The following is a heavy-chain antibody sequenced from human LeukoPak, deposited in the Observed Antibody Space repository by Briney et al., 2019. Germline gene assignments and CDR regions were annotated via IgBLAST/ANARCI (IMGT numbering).Heavy chain of an antibody. CDR2: ISSSSSYI. CDR1: GFTFSSYS. V-gene: IGHV3-21*01. Sequence: GGSLRLSCAASGFTFSSYSMNGVRQALGKGLEWVSSISSSSSYIYYAESVKGRFTISRDNAKNSLYLQMNSLRAEDTAVYSCARGASEFDPWGQGTLVTVSS. CDR3: ARGASEFDP. J-gene: IGHJ5*02.